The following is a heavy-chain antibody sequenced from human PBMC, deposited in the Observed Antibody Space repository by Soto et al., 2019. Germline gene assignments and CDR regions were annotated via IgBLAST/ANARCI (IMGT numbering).Heavy chain of an antibody. V-gene: IGHV3-30*18. D-gene: IGHD6-6*01. CDR3: AKDIRSFSSSSRTFDY. Sequence: RRLSCAASGFTFSSYGMHWVRQAPGKGLEWVAVISHDGSNKNYADSVKGRFTISRDNSKNTLYLQMNSLRAEDTAVYYCAKDIRSFSSSSRTFDYWGQGTLVTVSS. J-gene: IGHJ4*02. CDR2: ISHDGSNK. CDR1: GFTFSSYG.